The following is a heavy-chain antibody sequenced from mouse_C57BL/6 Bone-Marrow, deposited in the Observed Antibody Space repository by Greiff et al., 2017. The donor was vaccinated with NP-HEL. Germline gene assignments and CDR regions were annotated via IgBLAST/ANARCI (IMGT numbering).Heavy chain of an antibody. CDR3: TTSITTVVARYWYFDV. V-gene: IGHV14-1*01. D-gene: IGHD1-1*01. CDR2: IDPEDGDT. Sequence: VQLQQSGAELVRPGASVKLSCTASGFNIKDYYMHWVKQRPEQGLEWIGRIDPEDGDTEYAPKFQGKATMTADTSSHTAYLQLSSLTSEDTAVYYCTTSITTVVARYWYFDVWGTGTTVTVSS. J-gene: IGHJ1*03. CDR1: GFNIKDYY.